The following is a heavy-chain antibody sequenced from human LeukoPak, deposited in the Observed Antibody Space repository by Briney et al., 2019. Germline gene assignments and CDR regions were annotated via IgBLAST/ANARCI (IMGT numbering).Heavy chain of an antibody. D-gene: IGHD6-6*01. J-gene: IGHJ5*02. V-gene: IGHV4-59*01. CDR2: IYYSGST. CDR3: ARVSSSSLFGSWFDP. Sequence: PSETLSLTCTVSGGSISSYYWSWIRQPPGKGLEWIGYIYYSGSTNYNPSLKSRVTISVDTSKNQFSLKLSSVTAADTVVYYCARVSSSSLFGSWFDPWGQGTLVTVSS. CDR1: GGSISSYY.